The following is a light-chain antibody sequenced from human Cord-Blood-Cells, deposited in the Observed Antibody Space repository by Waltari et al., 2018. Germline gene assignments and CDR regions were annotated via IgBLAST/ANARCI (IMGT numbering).Light chain of an antibody. CDR3: QQYGSSPPLT. CDR2: GAS. CDR1: QSVSSSY. J-gene: IGKJ4*01. V-gene: IGKV3-20*01. Sequence: DIVLTQSPGPLSLSPGERATLSCRASQSVSSSYLAWYQQKPGQAPRLLIYGASSRATGIPDRFSGSGSGTDFTLTISRLEPEDFAVYYCQQYGSSPPLTFGGGTKVEIK.